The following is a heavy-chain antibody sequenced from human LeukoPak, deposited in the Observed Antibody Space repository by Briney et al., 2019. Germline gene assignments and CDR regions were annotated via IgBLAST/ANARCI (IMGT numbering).Heavy chain of an antibody. CDR1: GGSISSYY. V-gene: IGHV4-4*07. J-gene: IGHJ5*02. Sequence: PSETLSLTCTVSGGSISSYYWSWIRQPAGKGLEWIGRIYTSGSTNYNPSLKGRVTMSVDTSKNQFSLKLSSVTAADTAVYYCARRLPDIVVVPGTNWFDPWGQGTLVTVSS. CDR3: ARRLPDIVVVPGTNWFDP. D-gene: IGHD2-2*01. CDR2: IYTSGST.